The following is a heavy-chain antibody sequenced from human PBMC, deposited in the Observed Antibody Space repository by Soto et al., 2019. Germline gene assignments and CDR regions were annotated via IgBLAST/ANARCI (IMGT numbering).Heavy chain of an antibody. Sequence: EVQLLESGGGLVQPGGSLRLSCAASGFTFSSYAMSWVRQAPGKGLEWVSAISGSGGSTYYADSVKGRFTISRDNSKNTLYLQMNVLRAEDTAVYYCARDRGVARGWFDPWGRGTLVTVSS. D-gene: IGHD5-12*01. J-gene: IGHJ5*02. CDR3: ARDRGVARGWFDP. V-gene: IGHV3-23*01. CDR2: ISGSGGST. CDR1: GFTFSSYA.